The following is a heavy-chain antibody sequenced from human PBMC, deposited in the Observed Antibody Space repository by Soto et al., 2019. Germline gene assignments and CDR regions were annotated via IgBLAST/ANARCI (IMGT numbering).Heavy chain of an antibody. CDR1: GFGFSDHY. J-gene: IGHJ4*02. V-gene: IGHV3-72*01. Sequence: EVQLVESGGGLVQPGGSLRLSCAASGFGFSDHYMDWVRQAPGKGLEWVGRIRNEANSYTTAYAASVKFRFTISRDDTKNSLYLQMNSLKTEDTAVYYCVRACIEMTAYYCDYWGQEGLVTVS. CDR2: IRNEANSYTT. CDR3: VRACIEMTAYYCDY. D-gene: IGHD2-21*01.